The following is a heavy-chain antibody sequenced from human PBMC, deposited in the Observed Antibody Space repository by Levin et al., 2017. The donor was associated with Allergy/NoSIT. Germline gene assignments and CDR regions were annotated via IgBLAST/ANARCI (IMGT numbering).Heavy chain of an antibody. CDR1: GGSISSSSYY. J-gene: IGHJ4*02. CDR2: IYYSGST. CDR3: ARPLYGGNSRRSDYFDY. D-gene: IGHD4-23*01. V-gene: IGHV4-39*01. Sequence: SETLSLTCTVSGGSISSSSYYWGWIRQPPGTGLEWIGSIYYSGSTYYNPSLKSRVTISVDTSKNQFSLKLNSVTAADTAVYYCARPLYGGNSRRSDYFDYWGQGTLVTVSS.